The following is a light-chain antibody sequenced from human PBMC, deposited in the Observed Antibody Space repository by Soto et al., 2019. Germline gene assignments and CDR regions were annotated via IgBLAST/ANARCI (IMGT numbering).Light chain of an antibody. CDR3: QQYYSAPWT. J-gene: IGKJ1*01. Sequence: DIVMTQSPDSLAVSLGERATINCESSQSVLYSSNNKNYLAWYQQKPGQPPKLLIYWASTRESGVPDRFSGSGSGTDFTLTISILQADDVAVYYCQQYYSAPWTFGQGTKVEIK. CDR1: QSVLYSSNNKNY. V-gene: IGKV4-1*01. CDR2: WAS.